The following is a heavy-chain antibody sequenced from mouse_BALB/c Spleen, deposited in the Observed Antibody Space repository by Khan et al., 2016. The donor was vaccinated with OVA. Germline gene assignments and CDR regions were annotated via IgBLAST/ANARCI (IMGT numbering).Heavy chain of an antibody. J-gene: IGHJ4*01. Sequence: QVQLKESGPGLVQPSQTLSITCTVSGFSLSSYGVHWVRQPPGKGLEWLGVKWRGGNTDYNTTFISRLSITKDNSNSQVFFKMNSPQTDDTAIYCCAKNMGDAMDYWGQETSVTVSA. CDR3: AKNMGDAMDY. CDR2: KWRGGNT. CDR1: GFSLSSYG. V-gene: IGHV2-5*01.